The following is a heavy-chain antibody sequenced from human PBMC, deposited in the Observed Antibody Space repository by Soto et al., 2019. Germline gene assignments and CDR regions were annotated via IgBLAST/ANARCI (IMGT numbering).Heavy chain of an antibody. CDR1: GGTFSSYA. J-gene: IGHJ6*02. Sequence: ASVKVSCKASGGTFSSYAISWVRQAPGQGLEWMGGIIPIFGTANYAQKFQGRVTITADKSTSTAYMELSSLRSEDTAAYYCARKGAFYSNYNAYYYYYGMDVWGQGTTVTVSS. V-gene: IGHV1-69*06. CDR2: IIPIFGTA. D-gene: IGHD4-4*01. CDR3: ARKGAFYSNYNAYYYYYGMDV.